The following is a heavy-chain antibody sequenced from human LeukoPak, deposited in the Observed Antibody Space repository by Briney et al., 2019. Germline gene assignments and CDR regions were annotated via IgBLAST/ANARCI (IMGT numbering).Heavy chain of an antibody. Sequence: ASVKVSCKASGYTFTGYYMHWVRQAPGQGLEWMGRINPNSGGTNYAQKFQGRVTMTRDTSISTAYMELSRLRSDDTAVYYCARDRGYCSSTSCYVFMFDPWGQGTLVTVSS. D-gene: IGHD2-2*01. CDR2: INPNSGGT. J-gene: IGHJ5*02. CDR3: ARDRGYCSSTSCYVFMFDP. CDR1: GYTFTGYY. V-gene: IGHV1-2*06.